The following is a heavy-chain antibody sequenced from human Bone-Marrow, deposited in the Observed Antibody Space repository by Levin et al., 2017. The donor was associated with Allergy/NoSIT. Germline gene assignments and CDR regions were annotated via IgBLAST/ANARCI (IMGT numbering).Heavy chain of an antibody. J-gene: IGHJ5*02. CDR1: GVSITTTDYY. Sequence: SQTLSLTCTVSGVSITTTDYYWSWIRQTPGRGLEWIGFIHHTGSSKKNPSLKSRVTMSVDTSTNQFTLQMTSVYAADTAMYYCARTFYYGSDRSHDLWGQGTLVTVS. D-gene: IGHD3-10*01. CDR2: IHHTGSS. CDR3: ARTFYYGSDRSHDL. V-gene: IGHV4-30-4*01.